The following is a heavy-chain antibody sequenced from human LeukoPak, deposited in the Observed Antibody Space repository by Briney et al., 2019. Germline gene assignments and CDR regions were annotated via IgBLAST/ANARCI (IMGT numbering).Heavy chain of an antibody. J-gene: IGHJ5*02. Sequence: SETLSLTCTVSGGSISSSSYYWGWIRQPPRKGLEWIGSIYYSGSTYYNPSLKSRVTISVDTSKNQFPLKLSSVTAADTAVYYCASQTYYDILTGYTQNWFDPWGQGTLVTVSS. CDR2: IYYSGST. CDR1: GGSISSSSYY. D-gene: IGHD3-9*01. V-gene: IGHV4-39*06. CDR3: ASQTYYDILTGYTQNWFDP.